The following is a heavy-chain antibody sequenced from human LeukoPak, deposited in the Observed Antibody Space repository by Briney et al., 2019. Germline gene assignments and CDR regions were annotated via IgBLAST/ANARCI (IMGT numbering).Heavy chain of an antibody. CDR1: GGSIGGNSY. J-gene: IGHJ4*02. V-gene: IGHV4-61*01. Sequence: SETLSLTCTVSGGSIGGNSYWSWIRQPPGKGPEWIGHISNSGSTYYSPSLSSRVTISLDTSKNQFSLKLRSVTAADTAVYYCARGGASSIPLDYWGRGTLVTVSS. CDR3: ARGGASSIPLDY. D-gene: IGHD1-26*01. CDR2: ISNSGST.